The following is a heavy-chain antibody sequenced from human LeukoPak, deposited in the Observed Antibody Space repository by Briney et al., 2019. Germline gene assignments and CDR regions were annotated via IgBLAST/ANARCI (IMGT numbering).Heavy chain of an antibody. Sequence: GGSLRLSCAASGFTFNSYAMSWVRQAPGKGLEWVSAISGSGDSTYSADSVKGRFTISRDNSKNTLYLQMNSLRAEDTAVYYCAKLGKSGSYYYFDYWGQGTLVNVSS. CDR2: ISGSGDST. D-gene: IGHD3-10*01. CDR3: AKLGKSGSYYYFDY. CDR1: GFTFNSYA. J-gene: IGHJ4*02. V-gene: IGHV3-23*01.